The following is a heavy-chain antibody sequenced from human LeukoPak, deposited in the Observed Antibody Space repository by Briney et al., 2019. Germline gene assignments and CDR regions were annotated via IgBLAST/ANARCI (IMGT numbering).Heavy chain of an antibody. CDR2: IYSGGGT. CDR1: GFTVSGNY. V-gene: IGHV3-66*02. Sequence: QTGGSLRLSCAASGFTVSGNYMSWVRQAPGKGLEWVSLIYSGGGTYYADSVKGRFTIPRDNSKNTLYLQMNSLRAEDTAVYYCARGISGTNNWFDPWGQGTLVTVSS. D-gene: IGHD1/OR15-1a*01. J-gene: IGHJ5*02. CDR3: ARGISGTNNWFDP.